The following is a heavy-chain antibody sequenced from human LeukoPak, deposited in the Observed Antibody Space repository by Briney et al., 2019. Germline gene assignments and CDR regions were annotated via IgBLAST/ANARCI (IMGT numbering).Heavy chain of an antibody. CDR3: ARQGGDTGHYYDSSGYGAFDI. CDR1: GYSFTSYW. V-gene: IGHV5-51*01. CDR2: IYPGGSDT. J-gene: IGHJ3*02. D-gene: IGHD3-22*01. Sequence: GESLKISCKGSGYSFTSYWIGWVRQMPGKGLEWMGIIYPGGSDTRYSPSFQGQVTISADKSISTAYLQWSSLKASDTAMYYCARQGGDTGHYYDSSGYGAFDIWGQGTMVTVSS.